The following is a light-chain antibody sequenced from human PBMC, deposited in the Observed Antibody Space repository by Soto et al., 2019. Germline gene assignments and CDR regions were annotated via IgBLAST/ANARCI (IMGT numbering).Light chain of an antibody. CDR1: QSVNSN. CDR2: GAS. Sequence: EIVMTQSPATLSVSPGERATLSCRASQSVNSNLAWYRQKLGQAPRLLIYGASTRATDIPARFSGSGSGTEFTLTISSLQSEDFAVYYCQQYNNWPWTFGQGTKVEIK. CDR3: QQYNNWPWT. V-gene: IGKV3-15*01. J-gene: IGKJ1*01.